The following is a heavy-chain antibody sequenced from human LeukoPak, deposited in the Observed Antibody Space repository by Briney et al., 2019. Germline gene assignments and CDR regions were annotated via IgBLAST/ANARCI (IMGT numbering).Heavy chain of an antibody. CDR1: GGSISSGGYY. D-gene: IGHD6-19*01. CDR2: IYYSGST. CDR3: ARDHVAGIDHY. Sequence: TQTLSLTCTVSGGSISSGGYYWSWIRQHPGKGLEWIGYIYYSGSTYYNPSLKSRVTISVDTSKNQFSLKLSSVTAADTAVYYCARDHVAGIDHYWGQGTLVTVSS. J-gene: IGHJ4*02. V-gene: IGHV4-31*03.